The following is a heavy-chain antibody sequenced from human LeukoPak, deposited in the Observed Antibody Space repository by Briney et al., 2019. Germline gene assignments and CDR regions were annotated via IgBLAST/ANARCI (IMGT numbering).Heavy chain of an antibody. Sequence: ASVKVSCKASGYTFTNYGVSWVRQAPGQGLEWMGWISAYNGYTNYAQKLQVRVTMTTDTSTSTAYMELRSLTSDDTAVYYCARDKAVTTELTQYFQHWGQGTLVTVSS. D-gene: IGHD4-11*01. CDR2: ISAYNGYT. CDR1: GYTFTNYG. V-gene: IGHV1-18*01. CDR3: ARDKAVTTELTQYFQH. J-gene: IGHJ1*01.